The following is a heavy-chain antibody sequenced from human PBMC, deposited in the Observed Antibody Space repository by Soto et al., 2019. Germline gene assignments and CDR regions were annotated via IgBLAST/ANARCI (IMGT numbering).Heavy chain of an antibody. J-gene: IGHJ3*02. Sequence: SVKVSYKASGGTVSSYGISWVRQPPGQGLEWMGGIIPIFGTANYAQRFQGRVTMTADESTSTVYMELSSLRSEDTAVYYCARGGSYQIFDAFDIWGQGTMVTV. CDR1: GGTVSSYG. CDR3: ARGGSYQIFDAFDI. V-gene: IGHV1-69*13. D-gene: IGHD1-26*01. CDR2: IIPIFGTA.